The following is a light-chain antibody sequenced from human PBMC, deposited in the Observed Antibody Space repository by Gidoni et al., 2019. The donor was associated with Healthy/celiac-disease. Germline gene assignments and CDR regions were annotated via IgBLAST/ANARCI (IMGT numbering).Light chain of an antibody. Sequence: EIEMTQSPATLSVSPGERATLSCRASQSVSSNLAWYQQKPGQAPRLLIYGASTRATGIPARFSGSGSGTEFTLTISSLQSEDFAVYYCQQYNNWLTFGGXTKVEIK. CDR3: QQYNNWLT. CDR1: QSVSSN. J-gene: IGKJ4*01. V-gene: IGKV3-15*01. CDR2: GAS.